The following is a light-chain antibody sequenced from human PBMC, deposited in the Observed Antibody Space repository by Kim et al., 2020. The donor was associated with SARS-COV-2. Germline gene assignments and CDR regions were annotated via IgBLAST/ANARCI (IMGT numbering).Light chain of an antibody. J-gene: IGLJ3*02. Sequence: PRGAGTRTCASVPRAVPRCHYPYSLLQKPVQAPTALIYDTNNNHSWTPARFSGSLLGDKAALTLSGAQSEDEAEYYCLLAYSGPRVVGGGTQLTVL. CDR3: LLAYSGPRV. CDR1: PRAVPRCHY. CDR2: DTN. V-gene: IGLV7-46*01.